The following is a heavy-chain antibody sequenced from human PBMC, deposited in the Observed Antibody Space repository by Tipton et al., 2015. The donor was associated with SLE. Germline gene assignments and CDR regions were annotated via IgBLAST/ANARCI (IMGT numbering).Heavy chain of an antibody. CDR1: GFTFSSYD. D-gene: IGHD3-16*01. CDR3: AGGGPTSMAY. CDR2: IGTAGDP. J-gene: IGHJ4*02. Sequence: GSLRLSCAASGFTFSSYDMHWVRQATGKGLEWVSAIGTAGDPYYPGSVKGRFTISRDNSKNTLYLQMNSLRAEDTAVYYCAGGGPTSMAYWGQGTLVTVSS. V-gene: IGHV3-13*05.